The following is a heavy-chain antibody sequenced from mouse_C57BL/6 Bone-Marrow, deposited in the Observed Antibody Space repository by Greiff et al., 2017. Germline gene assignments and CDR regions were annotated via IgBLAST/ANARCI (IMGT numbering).Heavy chain of an antibody. CDR3: MRYGNYWYFDV. CDR1: GFTFSGFW. D-gene: IGHD2-1*01. J-gene: IGHJ1*03. CDR2: INSDGCAI. V-gene: IGHV11-2*01. Sequence: EVMLVETGGGLVQPGGSRGLSCEGSGFTFSGFWMSCVRPTPWKTLEWIGDINSDGCAINYAPSIKDPFTMFRDNDKSTLYLQMSNVRSEDTATYFCMRYGNYWYFDVWGTGTTVTVSS.